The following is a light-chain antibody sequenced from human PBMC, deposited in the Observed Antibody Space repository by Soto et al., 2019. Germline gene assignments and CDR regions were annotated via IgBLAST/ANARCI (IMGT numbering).Light chain of an antibody. V-gene: IGKV3-20*01. Sequence: EIVLTQSPGTLSLSPGERATLSCRASQSVSSSYLAWYQQKPGQAPRLLIFGASSRATGIPDRFSGSGSETDFTLTISRLEPEDFAVYYCQRYGSSPRYAFGQGTKLEIK. CDR2: GAS. J-gene: IGKJ2*01. CDR3: QRYGSSPRYA. CDR1: QSVSSSY.